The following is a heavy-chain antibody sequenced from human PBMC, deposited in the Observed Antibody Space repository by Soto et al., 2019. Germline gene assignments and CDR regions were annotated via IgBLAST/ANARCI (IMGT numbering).Heavy chain of an antibody. CDR2: ISGSGGST. Sequence: GGSLRLSCAASGFTFSSYAMSWVRQAPGKGLEWVSAISGSGGSTYYADSVKGRFTISRDSSKNTLYLHMNSLRAEDTAVYYCAKNGPRSGYSSSSTDLDYWGQGTLVTVSS. CDR1: GFTFSSYA. D-gene: IGHD6-6*01. J-gene: IGHJ4*02. V-gene: IGHV3-23*01. CDR3: AKNGPRSGYSSSSTDLDY.